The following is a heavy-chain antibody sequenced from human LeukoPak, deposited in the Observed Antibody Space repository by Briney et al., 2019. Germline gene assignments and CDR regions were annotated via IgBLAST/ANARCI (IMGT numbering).Heavy chain of an antibody. J-gene: IGHJ4*02. CDR3: ARGSSSWSIDYLDY. D-gene: IGHD6-13*01. V-gene: IGHV4-34*01. CDR2: INHSGST. Sequence: SETLSLTCAVYGGSFSGYYWSWIRQPPGKGLEWIGEINHSGSTNYNPSLKSRVTISVDTSKTQFSLKLSSVTAADTAVYYCARGSSSWSIDYLDYWGQGTLVTVSS. CDR1: GGSFSGYY.